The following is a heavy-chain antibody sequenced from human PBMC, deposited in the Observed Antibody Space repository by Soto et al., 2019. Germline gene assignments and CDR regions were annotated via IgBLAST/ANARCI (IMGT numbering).Heavy chain of an antibody. CDR3: ARERKFDFWRKGLDV. V-gene: IGHV1-8*01. J-gene: IGHJ6*02. CDR2: MDPNSGVT. CDR1: GYTFTSYD. Sequence: QVHLVQSGAEVKKPGASVKVSCKASGYTFTSYDINWVRQAPGQGLEWLGWMDPNSGVTGYAQKFQGIVSMTRNISITTAHMELSSLRSEDTAVYYCARERKFDFWRKGLDVWGQGTTVAVSS. D-gene: IGHD3-3*01.